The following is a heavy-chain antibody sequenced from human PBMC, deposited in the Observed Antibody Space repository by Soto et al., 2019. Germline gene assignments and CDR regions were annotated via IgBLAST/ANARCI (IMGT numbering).Heavy chain of an antibody. D-gene: IGHD3-10*01. J-gene: IGHJ3*02. CDR3: AHRVHKVSWFGDFNAFDI. V-gene: IGHV2-5*01. CDR1: GFSLATTGAG. Sequence: QITLKESGPPLVKPPQTLTLTCTFSGFSLATTGAGVGWVRQPPGKAPEWLAFIFWNDEKRYSPSLQSRLTITKDTSKNQVVLTMTNMGPVDTGTYYCAHRVHKVSWFGDFNAFDIWGQGTVVTVSS. CDR2: IFWNDEK.